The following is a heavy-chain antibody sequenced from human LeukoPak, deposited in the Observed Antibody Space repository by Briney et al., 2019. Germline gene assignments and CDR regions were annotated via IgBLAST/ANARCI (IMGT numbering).Heavy chain of an antibody. CDR3: AKDHHRFGGNYMDV. D-gene: IGHD3-10*01. CDR2: ISGSGGST. CDR1: GFTFSSYA. Sequence: GGSLRLSCAASGFTFSSYAMSWVRQAPGKGLEWVSTISGSGGSTYYADSVKGRFTISRDNSKNTLYAQMNSLRDEDTAIYYCAKDHHRFGGNYMDVWGKGTTVTVSS. J-gene: IGHJ6*03. V-gene: IGHV3-23*01.